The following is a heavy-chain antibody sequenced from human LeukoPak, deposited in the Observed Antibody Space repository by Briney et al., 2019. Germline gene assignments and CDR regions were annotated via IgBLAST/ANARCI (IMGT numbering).Heavy chain of an antibody. CDR1: GFRFSDFT. Sequence: GGSLRLSCAASGFRFSDFTMTWARQAPGKGPEWVSAIGGRGGSTYYADSLGGRFTISRDNSKDMVYLQMNSLKVEDTATYYCGKEGGAWGQGTKVTVSS. D-gene: IGHD3-16*01. V-gene: IGHV3-23*01. CDR3: GKEGGA. J-gene: IGHJ5*02. CDR2: IGGRGGST.